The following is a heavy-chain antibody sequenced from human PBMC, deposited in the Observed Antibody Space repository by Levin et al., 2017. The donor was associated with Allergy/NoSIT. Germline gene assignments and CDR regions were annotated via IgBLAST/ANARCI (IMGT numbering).Heavy chain of an antibody. D-gene: IGHD5-24*01. CDR1: GFTFSSYA. J-gene: IGHJ6*02. Sequence: GESLKISCAASGFTFSSYAMSWVRQAPGKGLEWVSAISGSGGSTYYADSVKGRFTISRDNSKNTLYLQMNSLRAEDTAVYYCAKETGRLHTKKFMDVWGQGTTVTVSS. CDR3: AKETGRLHTKKFMDV. CDR2: ISGSGGST. V-gene: IGHV3-23*01.